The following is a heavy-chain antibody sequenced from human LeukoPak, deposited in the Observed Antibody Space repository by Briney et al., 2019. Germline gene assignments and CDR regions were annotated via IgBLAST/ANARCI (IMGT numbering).Heavy chain of an antibody. CDR1: GFTFSSYA. D-gene: IGHD3-22*01. Sequence: GGSLRLSCAASGFTFSSYAMSWVRQAPGKGLEWVSAISGSGGSTYYADSVKGRFTVSRDNSKNTLYVQMNSLRAEDTAVYYCATDYYDTVGYNPDAFDIWGQGTMVTVSS. V-gene: IGHV3-23*01. CDR3: ATDYYDTVGYNPDAFDI. J-gene: IGHJ3*02. CDR2: ISGSGGST.